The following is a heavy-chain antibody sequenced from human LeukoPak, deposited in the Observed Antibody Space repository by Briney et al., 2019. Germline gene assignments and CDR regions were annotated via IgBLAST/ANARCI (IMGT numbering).Heavy chain of an antibody. CDR2: IYHSGST. J-gene: IGHJ4*02. CDR3: ARGDDSSGYYLDY. Sequence: PSETLSLTCAVSGXSISSGGYSWSWIRQPPGKGLEWIGYIYHSGSTYYNPSLKSRVTISVDRSNTQFSLKLSSVTAADTAVYYCARGDDSSGYYLDYWGQGTLVTVSS. V-gene: IGHV4-30-2*01. CDR1: GXSISSGGYS. D-gene: IGHD3-22*01.